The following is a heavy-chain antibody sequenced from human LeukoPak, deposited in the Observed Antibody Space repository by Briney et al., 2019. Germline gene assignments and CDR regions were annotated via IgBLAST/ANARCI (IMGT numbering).Heavy chain of an antibody. V-gene: IGHV3-74*01. D-gene: IGHD2-21*02. Sequence: PGGSLRLSCAASGFTFSTYWMHWVRQAPGKGLVWVSLINSDGSSPTYEDSVKGRFTISRDNSKNTLYLQMNSLRAEDTAVYYCARDYGVVVTAILDYWGQGTLVTVSS. CDR3: ARDYGVVVTAILDY. CDR2: INSDGSSP. J-gene: IGHJ4*02. CDR1: GFTFSTYW.